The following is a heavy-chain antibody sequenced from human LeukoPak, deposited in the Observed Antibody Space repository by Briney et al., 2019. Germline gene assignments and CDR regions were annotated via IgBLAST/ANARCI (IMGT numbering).Heavy chain of an antibody. CDR3: ASAQGFTIFGVVQEYYYYGMDV. D-gene: IGHD3-3*01. CDR1: GYTFTSYY. CDR2: INPSGGST. Sequence: ASVKVSCKASGYTFTSYYMHWVRQAPGQGLEWMGIINPSGGSTSYTQKFQGRVTMTRDTSTSTVYMELSSLRSEDTAVYYCASAQGFTIFGVVQEYYYYGMDVWGQGTTVTVSS. V-gene: IGHV1-46*01. J-gene: IGHJ6*02.